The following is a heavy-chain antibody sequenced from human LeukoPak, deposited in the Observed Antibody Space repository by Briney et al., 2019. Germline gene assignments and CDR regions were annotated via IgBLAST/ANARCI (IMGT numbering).Heavy chain of an antibody. V-gene: IGHV3-48*02. CDR2: ISSSSSTI. D-gene: IGHD2-8*02. Sequence: AGSLRLSWAASGFTFSSYSMNWVRQAPGKGLEWVSYISSSSSTIYYADSVKGRFTISRDNAKYSLYLQMNSLRDEDTAVYYRARGAPDVQVGISDYWGQGTLVTVPS. CDR1: GFTFSSYS. CDR3: ARGAPDVQVGISDY. J-gene: IGHJ4*02.